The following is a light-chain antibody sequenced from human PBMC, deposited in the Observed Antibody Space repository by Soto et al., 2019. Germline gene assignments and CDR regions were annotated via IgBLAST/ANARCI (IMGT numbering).Light chain of an antibody. J-gene: IGLJ2*01. CDR2: GNS. Sequence: QSVLTQPPSVSGAPGQRVTISCTGSSSNIGAGYDVHWYQQLPGTAPKLLIYGNSNRPSGVPDRFSGSKSGTSASLAITGLQAEDEADYYCQSYDSSLSGVVFGGVPKVTVL. CDR1: SSNIGAGYD. CDR3: QSYDSSLSGVV. V-gene: IGLV1-40*01.